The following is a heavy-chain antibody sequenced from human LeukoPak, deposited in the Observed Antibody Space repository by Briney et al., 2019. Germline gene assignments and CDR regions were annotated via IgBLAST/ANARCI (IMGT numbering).Heavy chain of an antibody. D-gene: IGHD6-6*01. CDR3: ARGIGSSSGILGY. V-gene: IGHV3-33*01. CDR1: GVTFSSYG. J-gene: IGHJ4*02. Sequence: VGSLRPSCAASGVTFSSYGMHWVRQAPGKGLEWVAVIWYDGSNKYYADSVKGRFTISRDNSTNTLYLHMNRLRDEATAVYSCARGIGSSSGILGYWGQGTLVTVSS. CDR2: IWYDGSNK.